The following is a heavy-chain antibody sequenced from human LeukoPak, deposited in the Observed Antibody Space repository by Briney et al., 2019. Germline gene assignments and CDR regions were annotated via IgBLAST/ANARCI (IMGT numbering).Heavy chain of an antibody. J-gene: IGHJ4*02. CDR1: GFTFSSFA. CDR2: ISGSGGST. Sequence: GGSLRLSCAAYGFTFSSFAMSWVRQAPGRGREWVAAISGSGGSTYYADSVKGRFTISRDNSKNTLYLQMNSLRAEDTAVYYCAKGDRVKVVVPGAETYWGQGTLVTVSS. V-gene: IGHV3-23*01. CDR3: AKGDRVKVVVPGAETY. D-gene: IGHD2-2*01.